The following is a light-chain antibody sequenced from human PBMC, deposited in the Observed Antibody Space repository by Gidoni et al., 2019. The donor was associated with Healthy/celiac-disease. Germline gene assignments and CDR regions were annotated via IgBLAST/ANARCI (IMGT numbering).Light chain of an antibody. Sequence: NFMLAQQHSVSESPGKTVTISCTRSSGIIASNYVQWYPQRPGSAPTTVIYEDNQRPSGVPARFSGSIACSSNSASLTISGLKTEDEADYYCQSYDSSNHRVFGGGTKLPVL. V-gene: IGLV6-57*04. J-gene: IGLJ3*02. CDR1: SGIIASNY. CDR2: EDN. CDR3: QSYDSSNHRV.